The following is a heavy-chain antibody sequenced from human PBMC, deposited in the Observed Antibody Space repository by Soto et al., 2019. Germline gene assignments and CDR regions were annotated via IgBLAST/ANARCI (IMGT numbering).Heavy chain of an antibody. J-gene: IGHJ5*02. CDR3: ARDFRPGYYYGSGGFGFDP. CDR1: GYTLTSYA. CDR2: SNAGNGNT. D-gene: IGHD3-10*01. V-gene: IGHV1-3*01. Sequence: GSVEVSCKASGYTLTSYAMPWVRQGPGQKVELMGWSNAGNGNTKYSQKVQGRVTITRDTSASTAYMELSSLRSEDTAVYYCARDFRPGYYYGSGGFGFDPWGQGTLVTVSS.